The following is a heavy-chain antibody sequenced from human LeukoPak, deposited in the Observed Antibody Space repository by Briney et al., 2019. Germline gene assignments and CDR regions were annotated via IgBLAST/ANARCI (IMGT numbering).Heavy chain of an antibody. J-gene: IGHJ4*02. V-gene: IGHV3-15*01. CDR1: GFTFSNAW. Sequence: PGGSLRLSXAASGFTFSNAWMSWVRQAPGKGLEWVGRIKSKTDGGTTDYAAPVKGRFTISRDNSKNTLYLQMNSLRAEDTAVYYCAGSYYVGFDYWGQGTLVTVSS. D-gene: IGHD3-10*01. CDR2: IKSKTDGGTT. CDR3: AGSYYVGFDY.